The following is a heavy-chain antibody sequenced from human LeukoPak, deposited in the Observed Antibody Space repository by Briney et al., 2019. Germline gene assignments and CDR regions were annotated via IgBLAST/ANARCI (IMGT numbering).Heavy chain of an antibody. Sequence: SETLSLTCTVSGGSISSSSYYWGWIRQPPGKGLEWIGSIYYSGSTYYNPSLKSRVTISVDTSKNQFSLKLSSVTAADTAVYYCARLQRRGGHTTDKKEQYYFDYWGQGTLVTVSS. D-gene: IGHD3-16*01. CDR2: IYYSGST. CDR1: GGSISSSSYY. J-gene: IGHJ4*02. V-gene: IGHV4-39*01. CDR3: ARLQRRGGHTTDKKEQYYFDY.